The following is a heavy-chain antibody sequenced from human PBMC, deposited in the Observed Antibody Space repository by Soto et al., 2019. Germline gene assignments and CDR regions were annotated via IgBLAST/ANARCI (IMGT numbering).Heavy chain of an antibody. CDR3: ARGGQNGYYDSRAMVDY. Sequence: QVQLVQSGAEVKKPGASVKVSCKASGYTFTSYGISWVRQAPGQGLEWMGWISAYNGNTNYAQKLQGRVTRTTDTSTSTAYMGLRSLRSDDTAVYYCARGGQNGYYDSRAMVDYWGQGTLVTVSS. V-gene: IGHV1-18*01. D-gene: IGHD3-22*01. CDR2: ISAYNGNT. CDR1: GYTFTSYG. J-gene: IGHJ4*02.